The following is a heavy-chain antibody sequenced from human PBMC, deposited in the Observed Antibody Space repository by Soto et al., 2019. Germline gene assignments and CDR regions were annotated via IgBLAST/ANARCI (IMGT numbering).Heavy chain of an antibody. CDR2: INHSGST. Sequence: SETRYLTCAVYGGSFSGYYWSWIRQPPGKGLEWIGEINHSGSTNYNPSLKSRVTISVDTSKNQFSLKLSSVTAADTAVYYCARQGDYGDDYWGQGTLVTVSS. J-gene: IGHJ4*02. V-gene: IGHV4-34*01. CDR1: GGSFSGYY. CDR3: ARQGDYGDDY. D-gene: IGHD4-17*01.